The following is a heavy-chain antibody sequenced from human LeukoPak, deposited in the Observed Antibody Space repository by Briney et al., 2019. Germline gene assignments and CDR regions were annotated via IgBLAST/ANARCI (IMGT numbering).Heavy chain of an antibody. J-gene: IGHJ6*03. CDR1: GYTFTGYY. Sequence: EASVKVSCKASGYTFTGYYMHWVRQAPGQGLEWMGWINPNSGGTNYAQKFQGRVTMTRDTSISTAYMELSRLRSDDTAVYYCARDRGSSWYFGYYYYMDVWGKGTTVTISS. CDR3: ARDRGSSWYFGYYYYMDV. V-gene: IGHV1-2*02. D-gene: IGHD6-13*01. CDR2: INPNSGGT.